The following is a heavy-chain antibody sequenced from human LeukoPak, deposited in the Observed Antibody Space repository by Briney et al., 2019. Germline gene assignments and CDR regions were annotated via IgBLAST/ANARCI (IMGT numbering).Heavy chain of an antibody. V-gene: IGHV1-46*01. D-gene: IGHD6-13*01. CDR2: INPSGGST. Sequence: ASAKVSCKASGYTFTSYYMHWVRQAPGQGLEWMGIINPSGGSTSYAQKFQGRVTMTRDTSTSTVYMELSSLRSEDTAVYYCARERVAAGAFDYWGQGTLVTVSS. J-gene: IGHJ4*02. CDR3: ARERVAAGAFDY. CDR1: GYTFTSYY.